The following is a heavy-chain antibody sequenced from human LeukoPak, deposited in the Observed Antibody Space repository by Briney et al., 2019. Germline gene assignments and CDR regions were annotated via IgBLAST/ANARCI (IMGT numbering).Heavy chain of an antibody. CDR3: ARGVEAAGTNWFGP. Sequence: SETLSLTCTVSGGSISSSSYYWGWIRQPPGKGLEWIGSIYYSGSTYYNPSLKSRVTISVDTSKNQFSLKLSSVTAADTAVYYCARGVEAAGTNWFGPWGQGTLVTVSS. D-gene: IGHD6-13*01. J-gene: IGHJ5*02. CDR2: IYYSGST. CDR1: GGSISSSSYY. V-gene: IGHV4-39*01.